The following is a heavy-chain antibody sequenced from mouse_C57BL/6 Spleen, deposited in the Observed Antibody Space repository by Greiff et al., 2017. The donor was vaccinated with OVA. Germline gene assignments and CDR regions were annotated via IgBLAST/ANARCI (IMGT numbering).Heavy chain of an antibody. Sequence: QVQLQQPGAELVKPGASVKLSCKASGYPFTSYWMHWVKQRPGQGLEWIGMIHPNSGSTNYNEKFKSKATLTVDKSSSTAYMQRSSLTSEDAAVYYCARRLTNAMDYWGQGTTVTVSS. CDR3: ARRLTNAMDY. V-gene: IGHV1-64*01. D-gene: IGHD2-4*01. CDR2: IHPNSGST. CDR1: GYPFTSYW. J-gene: IGHJ4*01.